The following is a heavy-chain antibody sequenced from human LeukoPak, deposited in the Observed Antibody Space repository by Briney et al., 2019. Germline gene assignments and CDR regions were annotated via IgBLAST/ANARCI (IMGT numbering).Heavy chain of an antibody. CDR3: ASDGGPFDY. D-gene: IGHD3-16*01. V-gene: IGHV3-7*01. CDR2: IKQDGSEK. Sequence: GRSLRLSCAASGFTFTSYWMSWVRQAPGKGLEWVANIKQDGSEKYYVDSVKGRFTISRDDAKNSLYLQMNSLRVEDTAVYYCASDGGPFDYWGQGTLVTVSS. J-gene: IGHJ4*02. CDR1: GFTFTSYW.